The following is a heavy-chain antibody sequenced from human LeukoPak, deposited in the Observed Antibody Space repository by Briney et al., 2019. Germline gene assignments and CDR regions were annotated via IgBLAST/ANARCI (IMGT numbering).Heavy chain of an antibody. CDR1: RFTFPTYA. Sequence: GRSLSLSRGASRFTFPTYAMNWVRHAWGKGRVWVSVISDIGGSKHYADSLKRRFTIARDNSKNTMYLEVNSLRAEDTAVYSCASASYFDSSGPYWYFDLWGGGTLVTVSS. CDR2: ISDIGGSK. CDR3: ASASYFDSSGPYWYFDL. V-gene: IGHV3-23*01. D-gene: IGHD3-22*01. J-gene: IGHJ2*01.